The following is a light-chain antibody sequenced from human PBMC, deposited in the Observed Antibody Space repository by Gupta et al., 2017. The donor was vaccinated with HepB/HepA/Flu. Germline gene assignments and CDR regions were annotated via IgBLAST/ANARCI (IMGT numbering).Light chain of an antibody. Sequence: VMPQSPATLSVSPGERATLSCRASQSVSSNLAWYQQKPGQAPRLLIYDASNRATGIPARFSGSGSGTELTLTISSRESEDFAVYYCQQHNNWPPNTFGRGTKVEIK. CDR1: QSVSSN. CDR2: DAS. CDR3: QQHNNWPPNT. J-gene: IGKJ4*01. V-gene: IGKV3-15*01.